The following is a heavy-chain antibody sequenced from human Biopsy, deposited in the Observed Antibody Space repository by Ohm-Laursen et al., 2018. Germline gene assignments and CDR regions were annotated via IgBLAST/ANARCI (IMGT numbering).Heavy chain of an antibody. J-gene: IGHJ4*02. V-gene: IGHV3-53*01. D-gene: IGHD6-25*01. Sequence: SLRLSCAASGFVVSGTQMSWVRQAPRKGLEWVSVIYSGDSTYYADSVKDRFTISRDESKNTLYLQMNRLRAEDTAVYHCARATYSSGHKIDSWGQGTLVTVSS. CDR1: GFVVSGTQ. CDR2: IYSGDST. CDR3: ARATYSSGHKIDS.